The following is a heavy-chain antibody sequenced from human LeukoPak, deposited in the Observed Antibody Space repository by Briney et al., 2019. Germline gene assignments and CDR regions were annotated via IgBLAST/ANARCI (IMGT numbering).Heavy chain of an antibody. CDR2: IYYSGST. CDR3: ARVRLVGYDILTGYYSFDY. Sequence: PSETLSLTCTVSGGSISSSSYYWGWIRQPPGKGLEWIGSIYYSGSTYYNPSLKSRVTISVDTSKNQFSLKLSSVTAADTAVYYCARVRLVGYDILTGYYSFDYWGQGTLVTVSS. D-gene: IGHD3-9*01. V-gene: IGHV4-39*07. J-gene: IGHJ4*02. CDR1: GGSISSSSYY.